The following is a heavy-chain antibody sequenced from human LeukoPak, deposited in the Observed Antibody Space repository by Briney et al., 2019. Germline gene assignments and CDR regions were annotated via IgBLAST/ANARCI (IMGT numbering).Heavy chain of an antibody. CDR2: ISAAGDNT. CDR3: AKGWDYFDH. D-gene: IGHD6-13*01. V-gene: IGHV3-23*01. Sequence: GGSLRLSCAASGFTFSSYSMNWVRQAPGKGLEWVSAISAAGDNTYYADSVKGRFTISRDNSKNTLYVQLNSLRAEDTAIYYCAKGWDYFDHWGQGTLVTVSS. J-gene: IGHJ4*02. CDR1: GFTFSSYS.